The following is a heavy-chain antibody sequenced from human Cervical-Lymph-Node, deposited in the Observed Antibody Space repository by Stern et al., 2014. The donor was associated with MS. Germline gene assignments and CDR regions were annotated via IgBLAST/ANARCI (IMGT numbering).Heavy chain of an antibody. V-gene: IGHV3-23*04. CDR3: AKDRYDSSGYFFFDS. J-gene: IGHJ4*02. D-gene: IGHD3-22*01. Sequence: EVQLVESGGGLVQPGGSLRLSCAASGFTFRSYAMPWVRQAPGKGLEWVSTISGNGGNKHYADSMKGRSAISRDNSKNTLYLQLNRLGAEDTAVYYCAKDRYDSSGYFFFDSWGQGSLVTVSS. CDR1: GFTFRSYA. CDR2: ISGNGGNK.